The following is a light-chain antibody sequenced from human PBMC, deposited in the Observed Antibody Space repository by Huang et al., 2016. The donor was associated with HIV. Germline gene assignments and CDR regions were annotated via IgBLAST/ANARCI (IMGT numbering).Light chain of an antibody. CDR2: RAS. V-gene: IGKV3-20*01. J-gene: IGKJ2*03. CDR1: QSVNNNY. Sequence: EILLTQSPDTLSLSPGERATLSCRASQSVNNNYLAWYQQKPGQAPRLLIYRASTRATGIPDRFSGSGSGTDFTLTISRLEPDDVAVYYCQQFGSSPPYSFGQGTKLEIK. CDR3: QQFGSSPPYS.